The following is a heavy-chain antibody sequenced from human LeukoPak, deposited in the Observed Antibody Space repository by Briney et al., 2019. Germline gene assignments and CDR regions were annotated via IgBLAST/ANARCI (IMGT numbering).Heavy chain of an antibody. D-gene: IGHD4-17*01. J-gene: IGHJ4*02. Sequence: GGPLRLSCAASGFTFSRHSMHWVRQARGKGREGVSFIADYSNQIDYTDYVKGRFTNSRDNAKKSFYLQMNSLRAEETAVYYWARNDYGHYGFDYWGQGTLVTVSS. V-gene: IGHV3-48*01. CDR2: IADYSNQI. CDR1: GFTFSRHS. CDR3: ARNDYGHYGFDY.